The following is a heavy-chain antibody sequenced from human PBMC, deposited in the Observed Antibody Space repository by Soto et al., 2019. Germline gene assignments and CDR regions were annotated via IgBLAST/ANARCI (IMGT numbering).Heavy chain of an antibody. CDR3: ARRGSGSHYDF. CDR2: ISGSGGST. Sequence: EVQLLESGGGLVQPGGSLRLSCAASGFTFSSYAMRWVRRAPGKGLEWVSAISGSGGSTYHADSAKGRFTISRANSKNTLSLQMNSPSAADTAVYYCARRGSGSHYDFWSQGTLVTVSS. J-gene: IGHJ4*02. V-gene: IGHV3-23*01. D-gene: IGHD1-26*01. CDR1: GFTFSSYA.